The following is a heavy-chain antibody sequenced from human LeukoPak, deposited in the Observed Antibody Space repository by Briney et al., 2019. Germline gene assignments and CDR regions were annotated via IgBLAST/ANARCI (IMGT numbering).Heavy chain of an antibody. CDR3: ATSNLPRYYDSSGYDAFDI. CDR2: INPNSGGT. V-gene: IGHV1-2*02. D-gene: IGHD3-22*01. J-gene: IGHJ3*02. CDR1: GYTFTGYY. Sequence: ASVKVSCKASGYTFTGYYMHWVRQAPGQGLEWMGWINPNSGGTNYAQKFQGRVTMTRDTSISTAYMELSRLRSDDTAVYYCATSNLPRYYDSSGYDAFDIWGQGTMVTVSS.